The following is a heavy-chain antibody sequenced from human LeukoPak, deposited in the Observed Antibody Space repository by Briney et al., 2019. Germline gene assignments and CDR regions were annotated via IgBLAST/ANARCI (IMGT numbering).Heavy chain of an antibody. Sequence: PGGSLRLSCAASGFTFNTYSMNWVRQAPGKGLEWVSSISSSSSYIYYADSAKGRFTISRDNAKNSLYLQMNSLRAEDTAVYYCAREKERYSYGLSPFDYWGQGTLVTVSS. CDR3: AREKERYSYGLSPFDY. J-gene: IGHJ4*02. CDR1: GFTFNTYS. V-gene: IGHV3-21*01. D-gene: IGHD5-18*01. CDR2: ISSSSSYI.